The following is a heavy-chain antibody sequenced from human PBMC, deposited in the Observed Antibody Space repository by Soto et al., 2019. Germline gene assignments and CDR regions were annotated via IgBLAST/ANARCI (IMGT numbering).Heavy chain of an antibody. D-gene: IGHD1-1*01. CDR2: INAGNGNT. V-gene: IGHV1-3*01. CDR3: ARAVQLERRLDY. Sequence: VKVSCRASGYTFTSYAMHWVRQAPGQRLEWMGWINAGNGNTKYSQKFQGRVTITRDTSASTAYMELSSLRSEDTAVYYCARAVQLERRLDYWGQGTLVTVSS. CDR1: GYTFTSYA. J-gene: IGHJ4*02.